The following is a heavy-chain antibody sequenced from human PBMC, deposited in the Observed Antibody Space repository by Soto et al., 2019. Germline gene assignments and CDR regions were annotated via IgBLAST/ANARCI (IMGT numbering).Heavy chain of an antibody. J-gene: IGHJ5*02. V-gene: IGHV2-5*02. D-gene: IGHD3-3*01. CDR3: AHRATMTIFGLIIDNGIWFDP. CDR1: GFSLSTSGAA. Sequence: QINLIESGPTLVKPTQTLTRTCTFSGFSLSTSGAAVGWVRQPPGRALEWLALIYWDGDKRYNASLGNRLTITKDTSMNQVVLTLTNVDPADTATYYYAHRATMTIFGLIIDNGIWFDPWGQGTRVIVSS. CDR2: IYWDGDK.